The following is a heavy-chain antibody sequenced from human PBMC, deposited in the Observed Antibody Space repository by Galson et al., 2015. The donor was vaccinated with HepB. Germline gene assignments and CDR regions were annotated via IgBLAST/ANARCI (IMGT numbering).Heavy chain of an antibody. CDR3: AKGTYGDYRGFDY. CDR1: GFTFSSYG. D-gene: IGHD4-17*01. Sequence: SLRLSCAASGFTFSSYGMTWVRQAPGKGLEWVSSISGSGGSSYYADSVNGRFTIPRDNSNNTLYLQLNSLTVEDTAEYYCAKGTYGDYRGFDYWGQGTLVPVSS. CDR2: ISGSGGSS. V-gene: IGHV3-23*01. J-gene: IGHJ4*02.